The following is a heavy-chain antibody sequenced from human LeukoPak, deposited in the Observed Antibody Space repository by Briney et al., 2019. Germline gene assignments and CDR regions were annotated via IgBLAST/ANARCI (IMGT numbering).Heavy chain of an antibody. V-gene: IGHV1-24*01. CDR3: ATGGHSSSSPFSCLAD. Sequence: ASVSVSCTVSGYTLTELSMHWVRQAPGKGVEGMGGFDAEDGETIYAQTLQGRVTMTEDTSTDTAYMELSSLRSEDTAVYYCATGGHSSSSPFSCLADWGQGTLVTVSS. D-gene: IGHD6-6*01. J-gene: IGHJ4*02. CDR2: FDAEDGET. CDR1: GYTLTELS.